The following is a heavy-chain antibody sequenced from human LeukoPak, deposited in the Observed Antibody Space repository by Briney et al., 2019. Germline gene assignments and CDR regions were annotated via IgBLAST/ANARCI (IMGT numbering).Heavy chain of an antibody. V-gene: IGHV3-7*01. CDR1: GGSFSGYY. CDR2: IKQGGSEN. Sequence: PSETLSLTCAVYGGSFSGYYWSWVRQAPGEGREWVANIKQGGSENYYVDSVKGRFTISRDNAKNSLYLQMNSLRAEDTAVYYCARDIPPRIAAAGTRAFDIWGQGTMVTVSS. CDR3: ARDIPPRIAAAGTRAFDI. J-gene: IGHJ3*02. D-gene: IGHD6-13*01.